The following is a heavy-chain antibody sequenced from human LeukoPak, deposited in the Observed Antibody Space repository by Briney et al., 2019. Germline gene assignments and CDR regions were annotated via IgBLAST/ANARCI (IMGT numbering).Heavy chain of an antibody. V-gene: IGHV3-49*04. CDR2: IRSKAYGGTT. D-gene: IGHD3-3*01. Sequence: GRSLRLSCTASGFIFGDYAMSWVRQAPGKGLEWVGFIRSKAYGGTTEYAASVKGRFTISRDDSKSIAYLQMNSLKTEDTAVYYCRSHYDFWSGYYRVDYWGQGTLVTVSS. CDR3: RSHYDFWSGYYRVDY. J-gene: IGHJ4*02. CDR1: GFIFGDYA.